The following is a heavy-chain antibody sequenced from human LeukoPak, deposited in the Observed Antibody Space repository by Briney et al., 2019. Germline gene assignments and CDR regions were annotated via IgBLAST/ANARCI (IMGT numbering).Heavy chain of an antibody. J-gene: IGHJ5*02. D-gene: IGHD2-15*01. Sequence: SETLSLTCTVSGGSISSSSYYWGWIRQPPGKGLEWIGSIYYSGSTYYNPSLKSRVTISVDTSKNQFSLKLSSVTVADTAVYYCARHVVVVAATPRWFAPWGQGTLVTVSS. CDR2: IYYSGST. CDR1: GGSISSSSYY. CDR3: ARHVVVVAATPRWFAP. V-gene: IGHV4-39*01.